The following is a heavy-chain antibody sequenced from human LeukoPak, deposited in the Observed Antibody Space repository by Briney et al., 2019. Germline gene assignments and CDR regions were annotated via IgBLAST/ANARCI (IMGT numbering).Heavy chain of an antibody. CDR2: VSGSGGRT. D-gene: IGHD3-22*01. Sequence: GGSLRLSCAASGFTFSTYGMSWVRQAPGKGLDWVSAVSGSGGRTHYADSVTGRFTISRDNSKNTLYLQMNSLRAEDTAVYYCAKDRFYDNTGDHYESEYWGQGTLVTVSS. J-gene: IGHJ4*02. V-gene: IGHV3-23*01. CDR3: AKDRFYDNTGDHYESEY. CDR1: GFTFSTYG.